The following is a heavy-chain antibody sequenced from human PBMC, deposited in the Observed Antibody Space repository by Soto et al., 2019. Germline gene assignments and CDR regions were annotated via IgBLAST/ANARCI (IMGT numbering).Heavy chain of an antibody. Sequence: ASVKVSCKASGYTFTGYYMHWVRQAPGQGLEWMGWISGYNGNTNYAERLQGRVTMTTDTSTSTAYMELKSLRYDDTAVYYCAREGQLGYWGQGTPVT. D-gene: IGHD6-6*01. CDR1: GYTFTGYY. J-gene: IGHJ4*02. CDR2: ISGYNGNT. V-gene: IGHV1-18*04. CDR3: AREGQLGY.